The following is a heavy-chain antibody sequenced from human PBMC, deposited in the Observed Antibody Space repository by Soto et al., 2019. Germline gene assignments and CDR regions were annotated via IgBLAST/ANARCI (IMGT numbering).Heavy chain of an antibody. D-gene: IGHD6-25*01. V-gene: IGHV3-30-3*01. Sequence: GGSLRLSCAASGFTFSSYAMHWVRQAPRKGLEWVAVISYDGSNKYYADSVRGRFTISRDNSKNTLYLQMNSLRAEDTAVYYCARDAATYYGMDVWGRGTTVTVSS. J-gene: IGHJ6*02. CDR1: GFTFSSYA. CDR3: ARDAATYYGMDV. CDR2: ISYDGSNK.